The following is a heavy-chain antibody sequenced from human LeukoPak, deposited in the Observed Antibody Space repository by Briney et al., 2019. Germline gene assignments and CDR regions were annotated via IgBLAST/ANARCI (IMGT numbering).Heavy chain of an antibody. CDR1: GFTFSSYG. CDR3: AKDRFYGGNPNLRIDY. D-gene: IGHD4-17*01. Sequence: PGGSLRLSCAASGFTFSSYGMHWVRQAPGKGLEWVAVISYDGSNKYYADSVKGRFTISRDNSKNTLYLQMNSLRAEDTAVYYCAKDRFYGGNPNLRIDYWGQGTLVTVSS. CDR2: ISYDGSNK. V-gene: IGHV3-30*18. J-gene: IGHJ4*02.